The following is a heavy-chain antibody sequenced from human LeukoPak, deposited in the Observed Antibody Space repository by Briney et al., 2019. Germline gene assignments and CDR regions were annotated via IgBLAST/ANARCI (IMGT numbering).Heavy chain of an antibody. J-gene: IGHJ3*02. CDR3: ASWSYYDSSGYTRAFDI. D-gene: IGHD3-22*01. Sequence: GRSLRLSCAASGFTFSSYGMHWVRQAPGKGLEWVAVISYDGSNKYYADSVKGRFTISRGNSKNTLYLQMNSLRAEDTAVYYCASWSYYDSSGYTRAFDIWGQGTMVTVSS. CDR2: ISYDGSNK. V-gene: IGHV3-30*03. CDR1: GFTFSSYG.